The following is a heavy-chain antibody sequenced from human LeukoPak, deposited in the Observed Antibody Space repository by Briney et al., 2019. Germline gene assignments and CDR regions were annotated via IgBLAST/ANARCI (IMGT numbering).Heavy chain of an antibody. D-gene: IGHD2-21*02. CDR2: INPNGGDT. J-gene: IGHJ4*02. CDR3: ARDYCGGDCFPDY. V-gene: IGHV1-2*06. CDR1: GYTFTGYY. Sequence: ASVKVSCKASGYTFTGYYVHWVRQAPGQGLEWMGRINPNGGDTNCAQKFQGRVTMTRDTSISTAYMELSRLRSDDTAVYYCARDYCGGDCFPDYWGQGTLVTVSS.